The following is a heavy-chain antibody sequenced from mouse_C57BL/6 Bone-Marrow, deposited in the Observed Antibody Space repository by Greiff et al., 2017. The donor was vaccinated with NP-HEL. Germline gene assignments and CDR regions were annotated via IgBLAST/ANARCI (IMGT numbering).Heavy chain of an antibody. CDR2: INPSSGYT. V-gene: IGHV1-4*01. CDR1: GYTFTSYT. Sequence: QVQLQQSGAELARPGASVKMSCKASGYTFTSYTMHWVKQRPGQGLEWIGYINPSSGYTKYNQKFKDKATLTADKSSSTTYMQLSSLTSEDSAVYYCARGGYWYFDVWGTGTTVTVSS. CDR3: ARGGYWYFDV. J-gene: IGHJ1*03.